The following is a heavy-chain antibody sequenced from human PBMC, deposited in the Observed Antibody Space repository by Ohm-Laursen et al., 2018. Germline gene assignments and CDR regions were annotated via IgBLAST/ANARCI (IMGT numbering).Heavy chain of an antibody. CDR1: GFTVSSNY. J-gene: IGHJ4*02. Sequence: SLRLSCAASGFTVSSNYMSWVRQAPGRALAWVSGIYSGGSTYYADSVKGRFTISRDNSQNTLYLQMNSLKAEDRAVYYCARDYGDYGASDYWGQGTLVTVSS. V-gene: IGHV3-66*01. CDR3: ARDYGDYGASDY. CDR2: IYSGGST. D-gene: IGHD4-17*01.